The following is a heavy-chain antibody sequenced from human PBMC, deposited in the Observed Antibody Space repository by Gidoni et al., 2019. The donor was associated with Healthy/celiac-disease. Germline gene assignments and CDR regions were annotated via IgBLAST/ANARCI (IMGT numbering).Heavy chain of an antibody. J-gene: IGHJ4*02. V-gene: IGHV3-73*01. CDR1: GFACSGQA. D-gene: IGHD2-2*01. CDR2: IRRNANIYSP. Sequence: EVQLVESGGGEVQAGGYRKQYGGASGFACSGQAMPWVRQASGKGLEWVGRIRRNANIYSPAYAASVNGSFTISRDDSNNTSYLQMNSLKPEHTAVYYCTSLGSYCSSTSCYDDYWGQGPLVTVSS. CDR3: TSLGSYCSSTSCYDDY.